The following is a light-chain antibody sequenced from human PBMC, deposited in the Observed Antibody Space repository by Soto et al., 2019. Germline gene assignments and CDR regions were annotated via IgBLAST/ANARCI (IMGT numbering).Light chain of an antibody. J-gene: IGLJ3*02. CDR1: SSDVGGYNY. CDR2: GVT. CDR3: ASWDDSLNGWV. V-gene: IGLV2-8*01. Sequence: QSVLTQPPSASGSPGQSVTISCTGTSSDVGGYNYVSWYQQHPGKAPKLMIYGVTKRPSGVPDRFSASKSGNTASLTISGLQSEDEADYYCASWDDSLNGWVFGGGTKLTVL.